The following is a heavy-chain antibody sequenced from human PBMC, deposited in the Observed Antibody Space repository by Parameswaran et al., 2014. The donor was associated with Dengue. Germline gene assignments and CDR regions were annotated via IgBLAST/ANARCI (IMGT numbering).Heavy chain of an antibody. J-gene: IGHJ4*02. CDR2: ISNSRRTI. D-gene: IGHD1-26*01. Sequence: VRQMPGKGLQWVSFISNSRRTIYYADSVKGRFTISRDNARNSLYLEMSTLRAEDTAVYYCARMQWEQQFDYWGQGTLVTVSS. V-gene: IGHV3-48*01. CDR3: ARMQWEQQFDY.